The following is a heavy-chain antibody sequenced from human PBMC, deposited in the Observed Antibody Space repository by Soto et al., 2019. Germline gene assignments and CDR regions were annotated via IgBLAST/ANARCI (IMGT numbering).Heavy chain of an antibody. CDR1: GGSISSSSYY. CDR2: IYYSGST. Sequence: QLQLQESGPGLVKPSETLSLTCTVSGGSISSSSYYWGWIRQPPGKGLGWIGSIYYSGSTYYNPSLKSRVTISVDTSKNQFSLKLSSVTAADTAVYYCARQDAGCGGDCYSGDDAFDIWGQGTMVTVSS. CDR3: ARQDAGCGGDCYSGDDAFDI. V-gene: IGHV4-39*01. J-gene: IGHJ3*02. D-gene: IGHD2-21*02.